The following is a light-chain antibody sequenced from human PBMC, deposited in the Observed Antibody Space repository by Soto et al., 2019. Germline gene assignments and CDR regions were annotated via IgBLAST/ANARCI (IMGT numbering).Light chain of an antibody. CDR2: EVN. CDR3: CSYAGTVAYV. CDR1: GSDVGAYNL. Sequence: QPALTQPASVSGSPGQSITISCAGTGSDVGAYNLVSWYQQHPGKAPKLNICEVNTRPSGISNHFSGSKSGDTASLTISGLQAEDEADYFCCSYAGTVAYVFGTGTKVTVL. J-gene: IGLJ1*01. V-gene: IGLV2-23*02.